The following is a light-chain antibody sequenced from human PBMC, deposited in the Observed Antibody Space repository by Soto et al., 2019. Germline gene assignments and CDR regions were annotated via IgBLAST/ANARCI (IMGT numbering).Light chain of an antibody. CDR3: QQYNDNWT. Sequence: DNQITQSPPTLSASVGDRVTITCRASQSISSWLAWYQQKPGRAPKLLIYKASTLQSGVPSRFSGSGSGTEFTLAISSLQPDDSATYYCQQYNDNWTFGQGSKV. CDR1: QSISSW. J-gene: IGKJ1*01. V-gene: IGKV1-5*03. CDR2: KAS.